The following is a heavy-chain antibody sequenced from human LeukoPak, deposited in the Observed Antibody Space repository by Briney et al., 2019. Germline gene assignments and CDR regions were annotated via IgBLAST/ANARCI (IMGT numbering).Heavy chain of an antibody. CDR2: IYYSGST. D-gene: IGHD6-13*01. CDR3: ARGIAAADLYGP. V-gene: IGHV4-59*01. CDR1: GGSISTYY. J-gene: IGHJ5*02. Sequence: SETLSLTCTVSGGSISTYYWSWIRQPPGKGLEWVGYIYYSGSTNYNPSLKSRVTISVDTSKNQFSLKLNSVTAADTAVYYRARGIAAADLYGPWGQGTLVTVSS.